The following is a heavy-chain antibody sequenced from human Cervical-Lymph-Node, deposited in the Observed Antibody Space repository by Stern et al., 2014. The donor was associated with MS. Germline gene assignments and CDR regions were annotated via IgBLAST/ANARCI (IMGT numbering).Heavy chain of an antibody. CDR2: IIPMFGTA. D-gene: IGHD3-10*01. Sequence: VQLVQSGAEVKKPGSSVRVSCKASGGTFSSYAISWVRQAPGQGLEWMGGIIPMFGTANDAQKFQGRVTITADDSTTTAYMEMSSLRSEDTAVYYCASSVGELTPEAVWGQGTTVTVFS. CDR3: ASSVGELTPEAV. CDR1: GGTFSSYA. V-gene: IGHV1-69*01. J-gene: IGHJ6*02.